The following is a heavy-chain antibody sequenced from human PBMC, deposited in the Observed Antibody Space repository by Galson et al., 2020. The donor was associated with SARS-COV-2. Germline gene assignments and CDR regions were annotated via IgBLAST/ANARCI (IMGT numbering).Heavy chain of an antibody. D-gene: IGHD3-22*01. CDR1: GGSISSGGYY. V-gene: IGHV4-31*03. CDR3: ARGGVTYYYDSSGYAPFPVGVGMDV. CDR2: IYYSGST. Sequence: SETLSLTCTASGGSISSGGYYWSWIRQHPGKGREWNGYIYYSGSTYSNPSLKSRVTISVDTSKNQFSLKLSSVTAADTAVYDCARGGVTYYYDSSGYAPFPVGVGMDVWGQGTTVTVSS. J-gene: IGHJ6*02.